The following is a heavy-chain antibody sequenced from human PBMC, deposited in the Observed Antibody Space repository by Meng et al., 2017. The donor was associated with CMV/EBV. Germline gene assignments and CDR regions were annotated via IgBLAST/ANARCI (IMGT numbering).Heavy chain of an antibody. J-gene: IGHJ6*02. V-gene: IGHV3-11*01. CDR3: AREAVDDFWSGYYYYGMDV. CDR1: GFTFSDYY. D-gene: IGHD3-3*01. CDR2: ISSSGSTI. Sequence: GESLKISCAASGFTFSDYYMSWIRQAPGKGLEWVSYISSSGSTIYYADSVKGRFTISRDNAKNSLYLQMNSLRAEDTDVYYCAREAVDDFWSGYYYYGMDVWGQGTTVTVSS.